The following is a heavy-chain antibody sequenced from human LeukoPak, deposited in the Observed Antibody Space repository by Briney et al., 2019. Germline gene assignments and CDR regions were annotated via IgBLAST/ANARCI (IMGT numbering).Heavy chain of an antibody. J-gene: IGHJ4*02. CDR1: GFNLSIYN. CDR2: IDGSDNTI. D-gene: IGHD3-10*01. CDR3: ARDRRYYSSGSNGGFDY. V-gene: IGHV3-48*04. Sequence: GGSLRLSCVASGFNLSIYNMNWVRQAPGKGLEWVSYIDGSDNTIYYADSVKGRFTISRDNAKNSLYLQMNSLRPEDTAVYYCARDRRYYSSGSNGGFDYWGQGTLVTVSS.